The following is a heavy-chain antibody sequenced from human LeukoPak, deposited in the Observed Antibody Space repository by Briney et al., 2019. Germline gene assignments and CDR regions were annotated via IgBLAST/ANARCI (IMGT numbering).Heavy chain of an antibody. Sequence: ASVKVSCKASGYTFTSYDINWVRQATGQGLEWMGWMNPNSGNTGYAQKFQGRVTMTRNTSISTAYMELRSLRSEDTAVYYCARAEGDYYYYYMDVWGKGTTVTISS. V-gene: IGHV1-8*01. CDR1: GYTFTSYD. J-gene: IGHJ6*03. CDR3: ARAEGDYYYYYMDV. CDR2: MNPNSGNT. D-gene: IGHD1-26*01.